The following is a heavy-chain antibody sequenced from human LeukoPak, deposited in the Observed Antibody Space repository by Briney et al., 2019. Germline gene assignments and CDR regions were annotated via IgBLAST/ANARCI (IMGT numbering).Heavy chain of an antibody. CDR1: GFTFSSYA. CDR3: AKDHGTIFGVVRGAFDI. CDR2: ISGSGGST. Sequence: GESLKISCAASGFTFSSYAMSWVRQAPGKGLEWVSAISGSGGSTYYADSVKGRFTISRDNSKNTLYLQMNSLRAEDTAVYYCAKDHGTIFGVVRGAFDIWGQGTMVTVSS. J-gene: IGHJ3*02. D-gene: IGHD3-3*01. V-gene: IGHV3-23*01.